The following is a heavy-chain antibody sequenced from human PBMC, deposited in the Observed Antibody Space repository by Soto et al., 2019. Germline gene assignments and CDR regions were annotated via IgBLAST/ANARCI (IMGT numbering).Heavy chain of an antibody. CDR3: ARAGDDYKYYYYGMDV. CDR1: GFTFSDYY. D-gene: IGHD4-4*01. CDR2: ISSSGSTI. V-gene: IGHV3-11*01. J-gene: IGHJ6*02. Sequence: GGSLRLSCAASGFTFSDYYMSWIRQAPGKGLEWVSYISSSGSTIYYADSVKGRFTISRDNAKNSLYLQMNSLRAEDTAVYYCARAGDDYKYYYYGMDVWGQGTTVTVSS.